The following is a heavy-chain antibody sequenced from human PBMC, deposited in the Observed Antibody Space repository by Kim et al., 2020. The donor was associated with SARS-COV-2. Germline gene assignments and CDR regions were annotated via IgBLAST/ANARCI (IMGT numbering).Heavy chain of an antibody. D-gene: IGHD6-19*01. Sequence: SVKVSCKASGGTFSSYAISWVRQAPGQGLEWMGGIIPIFGTANYAQKFQGRVTITADESTSTAYMELSSLRSEDTAVYYCARDPGIAVAIDWFDPWGQGTLVTVSS. J-gene: IGHJ5*02. CDR1: GGTFSSYA. CDR3: ARDPGIAVAIDWFDP. CDR2: IIPIFGTA. V-gene: IGHV1-69*13.